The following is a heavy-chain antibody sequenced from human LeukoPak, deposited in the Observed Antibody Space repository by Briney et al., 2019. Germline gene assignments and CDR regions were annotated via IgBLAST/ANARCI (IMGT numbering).Heavy chain of an antibody. CDR2: IYYSGST. D-gene: IGHD3-3*01. CDR1: GGSISSYY. Sequence: SETLSLTCTVSGGSISSYYWSWIRQPPGKGLEWIGYIYYSGSTNYNPSLKSRVTISVDTSKNQFSLKLSSVTAADTAVYYCARGLGDFWSGYPNRFDYWGQGTLVTVSS. V-gene: IGHV4-59*01. CDR3: ARGLGDFWSGYPNRFDY. J-gene: IGHJ4*02.